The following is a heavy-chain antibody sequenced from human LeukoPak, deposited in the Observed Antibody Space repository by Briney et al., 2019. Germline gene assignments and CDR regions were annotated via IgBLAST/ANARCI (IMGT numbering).Heavy chain of an antibody. CDR1: GFIFNNYG. D-gene: IGHD3-22*01. J-gene: IGHJ5*02. CDR3: AKGGSGYFADL. V-gene: IGHV3-23*01. Sequence: GGSLRLSCAASGFIFNNYGLIWVRQAPGKGPQWVSAISNDGGGATYADFVKGRFTISRDNSKNTLFLHMNSLRAEDTALYYCAKGGSGYFADLWGQGTLVTVSS. CDR2: ISNDGGGA.